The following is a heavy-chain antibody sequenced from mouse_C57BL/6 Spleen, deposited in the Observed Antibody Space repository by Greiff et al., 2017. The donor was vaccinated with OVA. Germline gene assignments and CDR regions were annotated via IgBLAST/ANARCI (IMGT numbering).Heavy chain of an antibody. CDR3: ARRGGEDYGRVFAY. D-gene: IGHD1-1*01. CDR1: GYTFTSYW. CDR2: IHPNSGST. V-gene: IGHV1-64*01. J-gene: IGHJ3*01. Sequence: QVQLQQPGAELVKPGASVKLSCKASGYTFTSYWMHWVKQRPGQGLEWIGMIHPNSGSTNYNEKFKSKATLTVDKSSSTAYMQLSSLTSEESAVYYCARRGGEDYGRVFAYWGQGTLVTVSA.